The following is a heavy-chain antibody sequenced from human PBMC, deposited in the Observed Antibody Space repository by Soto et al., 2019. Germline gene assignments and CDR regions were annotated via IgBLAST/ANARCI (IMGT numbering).Heavy chain of an antibody. CDR3: ARDPSGVYYYYGMDV. V-gene: IGHV1-69*04. CDR1: GGTFSSYT. Sequence: GASVKVSCKASGGTFSSYTISWVRQAPGQGLEWMGRIIPILGIANYAQKFQGRVTITADKSTSTAYMELSSLRSEDTAVYYCARDPSGVYYYYGMDVWGQGTTVTVS. J-gene: IGHJ6*02. D-gene: IGHD3-10*01. CDR2: IIPILGIA.